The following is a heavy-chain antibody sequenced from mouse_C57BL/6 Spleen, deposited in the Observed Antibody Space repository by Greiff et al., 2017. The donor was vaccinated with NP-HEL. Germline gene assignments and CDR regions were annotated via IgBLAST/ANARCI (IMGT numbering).Heavy chain of an antibody. Sequence: EVQLQQSGPVLVKPGASVKMSCKASGYTFTDYYMNWVKQSHGKSLEWIGVINPYNGGTSYNQKFKGKATLTVDKSSSTAYMELNSLTSEDSAVYYCASGYGSPGYFDYWGQGTTLTVSS. V-gene: IGHV1-19*01. CDR2: INPYNGGT. J-gene: IGHJ2*01. D-gene: IGHD1-1*01. CDR1: GYTFTDYY. CDR3: ASGYGSPGYFDY.